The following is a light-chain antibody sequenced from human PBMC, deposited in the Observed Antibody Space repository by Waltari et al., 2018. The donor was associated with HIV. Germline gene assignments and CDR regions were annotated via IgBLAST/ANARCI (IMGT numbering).Light chain of an antibody. CDR1: SGHSSYV. J-gene: IGLJ2*01. CDR3: QTWGTGIVV. Sequence: QLVLTQSPSVSASLGASVKLTCTLSSGHSSYVIAWHQQQPKKGPRYLMKLNSDGSHFKGDGIPDRFSGSSSGAERYLTISSLQSEDEADYYCQTWGTGIVVFGGGTKLTVL. CDR2: LNSDGSH. V-gene: IGLV4-69*01.